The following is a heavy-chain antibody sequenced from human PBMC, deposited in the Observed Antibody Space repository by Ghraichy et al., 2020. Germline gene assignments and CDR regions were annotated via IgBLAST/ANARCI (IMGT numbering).Heavy chain of an antibody. CDR2: IYHSGST. D-gene: IGHD6-13*01. CDR3: ARVYTGSWRGTYYYYGMDV. Sequence: SETLSLTCTVSGGSISTYYWSWIRQPPGKGLEWIGYIYHSGSTKYNPSLKSRVTMSVDTSKNQFSLKLSSVTAADTAVYYCARVYTGSWRGTYYYYGMDVWGQGTTVTVSS. CDR1: GGSISTYY. J-gene: IGHJ6*02. V-gene: IGHV4-59*01.